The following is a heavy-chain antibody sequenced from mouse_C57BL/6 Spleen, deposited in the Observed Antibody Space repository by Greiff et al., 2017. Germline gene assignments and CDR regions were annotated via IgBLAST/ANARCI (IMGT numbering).Heavy chain of an antibody. J-gene: IGHJ4*01. V-gene: IGHV5-6*01. Sequence: EVKVVESGGDLVKPGGSLKLSCAASGFTFSSYGMSWVRQTPDKRLEWVATISSGGSYTYYPDSVKGRFTISRDNAKNTLYLQMSSLKSEDTAMYYCARLADYYGSSLYAMDYWGQGTSVTVSS. D-gene: IGHD1-1*01. CDR2: ISSGGSYT. CDR1: GFTFSSYG. CDR3: ARLADYYGSSLYAMDY.